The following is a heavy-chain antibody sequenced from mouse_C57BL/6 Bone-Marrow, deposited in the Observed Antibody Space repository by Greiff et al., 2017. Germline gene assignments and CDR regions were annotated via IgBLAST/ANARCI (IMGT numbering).Heavy chain of an antibody. J-gene: IGHJ3*01. CDR3: ARDYDYDGLFAY. V-gene: IGHV1-64*01. CDR1: GYTFTSYW. Sequence: QVQLKQPGAELVKPGASVKLSCKASGYTFTSYWMHWVKQRPGQGLEWIGMIHPNSGSTNYNEKFKSKATLTVDKSSSTAYMQLSSLTSEDSAVYYCARDYDYDGLFAYWGQGTLVTVSA. D-gene: IGHD2-4*01. CDR2: IHPNSGST.